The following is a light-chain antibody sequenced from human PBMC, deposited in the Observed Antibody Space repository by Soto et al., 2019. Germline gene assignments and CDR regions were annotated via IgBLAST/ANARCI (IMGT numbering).Light chain of an antibody. CDR3: HQSYSFPLS. V-gene: IGKV1-39*01. J-gene: IGKJ3*01. CDR1: QTTSTY. Sequence: DIQMTQFPSSLSASVGDRVTISCRSNQTTSTYLNWYQQKPGKAPKILIYTASSLQSGVPSRFSGSGYGTSFTLTITNLQPEDFATYYCHQSYSFPLSCGPGTKVEI. CDR2: TAS.